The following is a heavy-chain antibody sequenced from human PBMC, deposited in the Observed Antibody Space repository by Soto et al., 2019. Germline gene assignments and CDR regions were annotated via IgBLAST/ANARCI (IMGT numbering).Heavy chain of an antibody. CDR3: ARDNAPYCSNTSCPVDL. D-gene: IGHD2-2*01. Sequence: PWGSLGIACESSGFTFSNYGIHWVRQAPGKGLEWVAVISFDGTNKRHAESVKGRFTISRDNSKNTMYLQMNSLGPEDTAMYYCARDNAPYCSNTSCPVDLWGPGTLVTVSS. J-gene: IGHJ5*02. V-gene: IGHV3-30*03. CDR2: ISFDGTNK. CDR1: GFTFSNYG.